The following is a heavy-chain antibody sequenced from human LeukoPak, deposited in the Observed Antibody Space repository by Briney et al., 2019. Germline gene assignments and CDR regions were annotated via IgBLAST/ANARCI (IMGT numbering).Heavy chain of an antibody. V-gene: IGHV1-2*02. D-gene: IGHD2/OR15-2a*01. Sequence: ASVKVSCKASGYTFTGYCMHWVRQAPGQGLEWMGWINPNSGGTNYAQKFQGRVTMTRDTSISTACMELSRLRSDDTAVYYCAREDGEYDAFDIWGQGTMVTVSS. CDR1: GYTFTGYC. J-gene: IGHJ3*02. CDR2: INPNSGGT. CDR3: AREDGEYDAFDI.